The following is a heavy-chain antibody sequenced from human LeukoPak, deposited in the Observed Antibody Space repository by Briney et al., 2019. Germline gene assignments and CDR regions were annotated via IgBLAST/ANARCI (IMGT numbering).Heavy chain of an antibody. Sequence: GSLRLSCAASGFTFSSYAMSWVRQAPGKGLEWVSLISGSGGTTYYADSVKGRFTISRDNSKNTLYLQMNSLRAEDTAVYYCAKYRSAWSFDYWGQGTLVTVSS. V-gene: IGHV3-23*01. J-gene: IGHJ4*02. CDR3: AKYRSAWSFDY. D-gene: IGHD6-13*01. CDR1: GFTFSSYA. CDR2: ISGSGGTT.